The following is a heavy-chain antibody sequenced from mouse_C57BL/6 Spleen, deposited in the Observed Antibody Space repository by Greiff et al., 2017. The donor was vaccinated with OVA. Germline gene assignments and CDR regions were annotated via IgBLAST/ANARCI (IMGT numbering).Heavy chain of an antibody. D-gene: IGHD4-1*01. J-gene: IGHJ1*03. CDR3: AREVWGGYFDV. CDR1: GYTFTSYW. V-gene: IGHV1-72*01. CDR2: IDPNSGGT. Sequence: QVQLQQPGAELVKPGASVKLSCKASGYTFTSYWLHWVKQRPGRGLEWIGRIDPNSGGTKYNEKFKSKATLTVDKPSSTAYMQLRSLTSEDSAVYYCAREVWGGYFDVWGTGTTVTVAS.